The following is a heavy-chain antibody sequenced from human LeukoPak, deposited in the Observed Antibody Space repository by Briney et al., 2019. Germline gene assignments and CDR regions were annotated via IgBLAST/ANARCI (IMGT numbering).Heavy chain of an antibody. D-gene: IGHD2-2*01. CDR2: ISSDGSNK. CDR1: GFTFSSYA. CDR3: AKAASIYCSSTSCYRGWFDP. Sequence: GGSLRLSCAASGFTFSSYAMHWVRQAPGKGLEWVAVISSDGSNKYYADSVKGRFTISRDNSKNTLYLQMNSLRAEDTAVYYCAKAASIYCSSTSCYRGWFDPWGQGTLVTVSS. J-gene: IGHJ5*02. V-gene: IGHV3-30-3*01.